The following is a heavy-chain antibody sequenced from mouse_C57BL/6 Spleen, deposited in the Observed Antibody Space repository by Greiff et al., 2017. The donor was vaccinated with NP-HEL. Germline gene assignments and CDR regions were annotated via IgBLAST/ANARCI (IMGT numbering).Heavy chain of an antibody. J-gene: IGHJ3*01. D-gene: IGHD1-1*01. Sequence: VKLQHSGAELVRPGTSVKVSCKASGYAFTNYLIEWVKQRPGQGLEWIGVINPGSGGTNYNEKFKGKATLTADKSSSTAYMQLSSLTSEDSAVYFCARGGDGPFAYWGQGTLVTVSA. CDR1: GYAFTNYL. CDR2: INPGSGGT. V-gene: IGHV1-54*01. CDR3: ARGGDGPFAY.